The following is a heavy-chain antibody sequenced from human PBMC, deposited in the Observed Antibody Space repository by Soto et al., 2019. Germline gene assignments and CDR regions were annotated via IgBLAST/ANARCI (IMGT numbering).Heavy chain of an antibody. D-gene: IGHD3-22*01. J-gene: IGHJ4*02. CDR3: ARELNTVSSAYSTFAF. V-gene: IGHV1-18*01. CDR1: GYTFTAYG. Sequence: QVQMVQSGPEVKMPGASVKVSCKTSGYTFTAYGLAWLRQAPGQRPEWMGWVSTNDDRTNYAQKFQGRVTMTTDRSTTTTSMELRSLGTDDTAVYYCARELNTVSSAYSTFAFWGQGTLVTVSS. CDR2: VSTNDDRT.